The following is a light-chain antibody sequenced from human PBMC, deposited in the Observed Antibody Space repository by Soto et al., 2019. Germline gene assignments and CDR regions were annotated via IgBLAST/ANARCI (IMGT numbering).Light chain of an antibody. Sequence: EIVLTQSPANLSLSPGERATLSCRASQSVSSYLAWYQQKPGQAPRLLIYGASSRATGIPDRFSGSGSGTDFTLTISRLEPEDFAVYYCQQYGSSLTFGGGTKVDIK. CDR3: QQYGSSLT. CDR2: GAS. CDR1: QSVSSY. V-gene: IGKV3-20*01. J-gene: IGKJ4*01.